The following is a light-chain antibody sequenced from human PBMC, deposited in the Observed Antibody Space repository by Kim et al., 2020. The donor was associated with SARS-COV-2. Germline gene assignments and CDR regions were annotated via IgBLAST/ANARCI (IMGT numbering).Light chain of an antibody. CDR3: QQRYNWPKT. Sequence: SLSPGERATLSCRASQGISSYLVWYQQKPGQAPRLLIYDGSNRATGIPARFSGSGSGTDFTLTISRLEPEDFAVYYCQQRYNWPKTFGQGTKLEI. CDR2: DGS. J-gene: IGKJ2*01. V-gene: IGKV3-11*01. CDR1: QGISSY.